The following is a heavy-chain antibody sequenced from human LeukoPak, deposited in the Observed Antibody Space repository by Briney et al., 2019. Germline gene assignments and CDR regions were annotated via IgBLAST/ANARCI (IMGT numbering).Heavy chain of an antibody. Sequence: ASVKVSCRASGYTFTTYDVSWVRQAPGQGLEWVGWMNPYSGNTVYAHKFQGRVTMTRDTSINTAYMELTSLTSDDTAVYYCARDGSPTWGLAYWGQGPLVAVSS. D-gene: IGHD3-16*01. J-gene: IGHJ4*02. V-gene: IGHV1-8*01. CDR2: MNPYSGNT. CDR1: GYTFTTYD. CDR3: ARDGSPTWGLAY.